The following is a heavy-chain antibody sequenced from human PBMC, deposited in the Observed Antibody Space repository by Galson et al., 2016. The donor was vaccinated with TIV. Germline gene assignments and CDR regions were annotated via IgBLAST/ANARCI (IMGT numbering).Heavy chain of an antibody. D-gene: IGHD2-21*01. CDR1: GYSISRGYY. J-gene: IGHJ3*01. V-gene: IGHV4-38-2*02. Sequence: LSLTCDVSGYSISRGYYWAWIRQPPGKGLEWIGSIFHSGRTYYNPSLKSRVTISIDRSKNQFSLNLGSVTAVDTAVYYCAREGVPLSGDSPTSAFDVWGQGTMVTVSS. CDR2: IFHSGRT. CDR3: AREGVPLSGDSPTSAFDV.